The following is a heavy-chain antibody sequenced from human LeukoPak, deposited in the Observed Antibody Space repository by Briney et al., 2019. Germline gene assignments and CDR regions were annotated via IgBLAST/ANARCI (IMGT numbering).Heavy chain of an antibody. J-gene: IGHJ4*02. V-gene: IGHV4-34*01. CDR2: INHCGST. CDR1: GGSFSGYY. D-gene: IGHD3-10*01. Sequence: SSETLSLTCAVYGGSFSGYYWSWIRQPPGKGLEWIGEINHCGSTNYNPSLKSRVTISVDTSKNQFSLKLSSVTAADTAVYYCARGSGSYRPLGYWGQGTLVTVSS. CDR3: ARGSGSYRPLGY.